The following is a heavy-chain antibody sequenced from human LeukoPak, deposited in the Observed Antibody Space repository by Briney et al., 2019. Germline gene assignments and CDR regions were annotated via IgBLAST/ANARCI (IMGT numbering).Heavy chain of an antibody. CDR1: GFTIDTYW. D-gene: IGHD6-19*01. CDR3: ARDSPSRRYNSGWTGLFDY. Sequence: GGSLRLSCAASGFTIDTYWMSWVRQAPGRGLEWVANIKRDGSEKYYVDSVKGRFTISRDNAKNSLYLQMNSLRAEDTAVYYCARDSPSRRYNSGWTGLFDYWGQGTLVTVSS. CDR2: IKRDGSEK. V-gene: IGHV3-7*05. J-gene: IGHJ4*02.